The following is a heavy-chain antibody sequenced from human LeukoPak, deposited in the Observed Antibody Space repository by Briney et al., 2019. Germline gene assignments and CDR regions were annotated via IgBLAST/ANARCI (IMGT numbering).Heavy chain of an antibody. D-gene: IGHD2-15*01. J-gene: IGHJ1*01. CDR2: ISAYNGYT. Sequence: ASVKVSCKASGYTLTSFSISWVRQAPGQGLEWMGWISAYNGYTDYAQKLQGRVTMTTDTSTNTAYMELRSLRSDDTAVYYCARGDCSGDSCYLPECFQHWRQGTLVTVSS. CDR3: ARGDCSGDSCYLPECFQH. V-gene: IGHV1-18*01. CDR1: GYTLTSFS.